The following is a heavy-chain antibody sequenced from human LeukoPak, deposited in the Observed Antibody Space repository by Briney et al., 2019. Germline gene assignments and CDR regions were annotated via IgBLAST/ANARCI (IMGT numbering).Heavy chain of an antibody. CDR1: GFTFSSYA. J-gene: IGHJ4*02. CDR2: INWNGGST. CDR3: ARDGAGGMNDY. Sequence: PGGSLRLSCAASGFTFSSYAMSWVRQAPGKGLEWVSGINWNGGSTGYADSVKGRFTISRDNAKNSLYLQMNSLRAEDTALYYCARDGAGGMNDYWGQGTLVTVSS. V-gene: IGHV3-20*04. D-gene: IGHD3-10*01.